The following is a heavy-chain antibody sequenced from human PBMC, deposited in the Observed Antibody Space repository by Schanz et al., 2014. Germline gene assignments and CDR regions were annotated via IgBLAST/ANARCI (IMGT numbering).Heavy chain of an antibody. CDR2: VYMSAAST. CDR1: GLNFDYYG. Sequence: QVQLVESGGGVVQPGRSLRLSCATSGLNFDYYGMNWVRQAPGKGLEWVSTVYMSAASTRYADSVKGRFIISRDSSKNTLFLQMNSLRPEDTALYFCARDEGRDGYNLAFDVWGQGTLVTVSS. CDR3: ARDEGRDGYNLAFDV. D-gene: IGHD5-12*01. V-gene: IGHV3-NL1*01. J-gene: IGHJ3*01.